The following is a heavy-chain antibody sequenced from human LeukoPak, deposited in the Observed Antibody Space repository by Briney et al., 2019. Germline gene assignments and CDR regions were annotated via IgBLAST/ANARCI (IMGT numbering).Heavy chain of an antibody. J-gene: IGHJ6*03. CDR3: ASAVQHYYYYYYMDV. D-gene: IGHD6-19*01. Sequence: GASVKVSCKASGGTFSSYAISWVRQAPGQGLEWMGGIIPIFGTANYAQKFQGRVTITADESTSTAYMELSSLRSEDTAVYYCASAVQHYYYYYYMDVWGKGTTVTVSS. CDR2: IIPIFGTA. V-gene: IGHV1-69*13. CDR1: GGTFSSYA.